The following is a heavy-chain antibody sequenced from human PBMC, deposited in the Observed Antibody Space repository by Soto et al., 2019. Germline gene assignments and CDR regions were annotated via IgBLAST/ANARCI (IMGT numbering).Heavy chain of an antibody. D-gene: IGHD4-17*01. Sequence: QVQLVQSEAEVQKPGASVEVSCKTSGYIFKNYGISWVRQAPGQGLEWLGWIYPKEDRANIAQNFQGRVTLTTDTPTSTAYIELRSLRFDDSAVYFCARDIDYDLDYWGQGTLVTVSS. CDR3: ARDIDYDLDY. V-gene: IGHV1-18*01. J-gene: IGHJ4*02. CDR1: GYIFKNYG. CDR2: IYPKEDRA.